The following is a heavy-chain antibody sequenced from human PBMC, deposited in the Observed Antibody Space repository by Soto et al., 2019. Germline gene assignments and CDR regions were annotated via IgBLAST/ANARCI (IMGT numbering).Heavy chain of an antibody. Sequence: QVQLVESGGGVVQPGRSLRLSCAASGFTFSSYAMHWVRQAPGKGLEWVAVISYDGSNKYYADSVKGRFTISRDNSKNTLYLQMNSLRAEDTAVYYCAGAARPFTNYSYYGMDVWGQGTTVTVSS. CDR3: AGAARPFTNYSYYGMDV. D-gene: IGHD6-6*01. CDR2: ISYDGSNK. CDR1: GFTFSSYA. J-gene: IGHJ6*02. V-gene: IGHV3-30-3*01.